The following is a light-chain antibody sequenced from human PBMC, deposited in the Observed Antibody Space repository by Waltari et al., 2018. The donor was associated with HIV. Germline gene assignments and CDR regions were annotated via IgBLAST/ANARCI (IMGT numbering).Light chain of an antibody. J-gene: IGKJ2*01. Sequence: DIQMTQSPSSLSASVGDRVTIACRASRSVSNYLNWYYQKPGKAPKLLIYAASNLQSGVPSRFSGGGSETDFTLTISSLQPEDFATYDCQQSYSTPSTFGQGTKL. CDR2: AAS. V-gene: IGKV1-39*01. CDR3: QQSYSTPST. CDR1: RSVSNY.